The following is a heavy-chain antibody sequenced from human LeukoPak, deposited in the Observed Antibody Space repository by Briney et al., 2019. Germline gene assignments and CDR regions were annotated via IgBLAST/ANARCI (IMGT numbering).Heavy chain of an antibody. V-gene: IGHV3-7*03. Sequence: GGSLRLSCAASGFSFSGYWMTWVRQAPGKGLEWVANIKEDGSEKYYADFVKGRFTISRDNAKNSLDLQMNSLRAEDTAVFYCARRGSTDYWGQGTLVTVSS. D-gene: IGHD2/OR15-2a*01. CDR2: IKEDGSEK. J-gene: IGHJ4*02. CDR3: ARRGSTDY. CDR1: GFSFSGYW.